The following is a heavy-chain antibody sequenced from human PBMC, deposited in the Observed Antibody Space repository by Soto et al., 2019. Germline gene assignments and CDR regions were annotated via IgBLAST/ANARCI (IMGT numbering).Heavy chain of an antibody. J-gene: IGHJ5*02. D-gene: IGHD1-1*01. Sequence: PSETLSLTSTVSGGSISSGGYYWSWIRQHPGKGLERIGYIYYSGSTYYNPSLKSRVTISVDTSKNQFSLKLSSVAAADTAVYYCARLGPWKDWFDPWGQGTLVTVSS. CDR2: IYYSGST. CDR3: ARLGPWKDWFDP. V-gene: IGHV4-31*03. CDR1: GGSISSGGYY.